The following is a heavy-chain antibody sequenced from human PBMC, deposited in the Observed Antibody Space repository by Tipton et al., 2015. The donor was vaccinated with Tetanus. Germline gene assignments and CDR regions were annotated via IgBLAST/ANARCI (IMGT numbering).Heavy chain of an antibody. J-gene: IGHJ4*02. CDR3: ARADCTDGVCNFDF. V-gene: IGHV5-51*01. CDR1: GYIFNNYW. Sequence: QLVQSGGEVKKPGESLKISCKGSGYIFNNYWIGWVRQKPGKGLEWMGIIHPGDSDTRYSPSFQGQVTISGDKSINPAYLQWSSLKALDTSMFYWARADCTDGVCNFDFWGQGALVTVAS. CDR2: IHPGDSDT. D-gene: IGHD2-8*01.